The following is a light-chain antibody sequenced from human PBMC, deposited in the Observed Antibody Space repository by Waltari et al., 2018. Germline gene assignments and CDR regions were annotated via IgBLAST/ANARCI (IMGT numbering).Light chain of an antibody. J-gene: IGKJ2*01. CDR2: SAS. CDR1: PSVSTN. Sequence: EIVMTKSPVTLSVSPGERDTTSCRASPSVSTNLAWYRQRPGQAPRLLMYSASTRASGLPARFSGSGSGTEFTLTISSLHSEDFAVYYCQQYNDWPRTFGQGTKLEI. CDR3: QQYNDWPRT. V-gene: IGKV3-15*01.